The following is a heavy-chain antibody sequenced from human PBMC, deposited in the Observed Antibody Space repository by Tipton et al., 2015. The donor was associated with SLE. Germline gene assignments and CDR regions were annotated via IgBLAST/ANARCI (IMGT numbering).Heavy chain of an antibody. Sequence: GLVKPSETLSLTCIVSGDSISSSSYYWGWIRQPPGKGLEWIGSFFYSESTYYYNPSLKSRITMFLDTSKNQFSLSLSSVTAADTAMYYCARETLTGTITFWGQGTLVTVSS. D-gene: IGHD1-7*01. J-gene: IGHJ1*01. CDR3: ARETLTGTITF. V-gene: IGHV4-39*07. CDR1: GDSISSSSYY. CDR2: FFYSESTY.